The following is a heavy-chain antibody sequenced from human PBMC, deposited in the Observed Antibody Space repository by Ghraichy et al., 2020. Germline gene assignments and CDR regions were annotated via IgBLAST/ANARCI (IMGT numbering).Heavy chain of an antibody. CDR2: IYYSGST. D-gene: IGHD3-3*01. CDR3: ARARITIFPFDP. Sequence: SETLSLTCTVSGGSISSGGYYWSWIRQHPGKGLEWIGYIYYSGSTYYNPSLKSRVTISVDTSKNQFSLKLSSVTAADTAVYYCARARITIFPFDPWGQGTLVTVSS. CDR1: GGSISSGGYY. J-gene: IGHJ5*02. V-gene: IGHV4-31*03.